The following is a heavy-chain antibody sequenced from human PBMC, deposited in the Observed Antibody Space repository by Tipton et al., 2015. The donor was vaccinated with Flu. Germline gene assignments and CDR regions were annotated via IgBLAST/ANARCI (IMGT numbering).Heavy chain of an antibody. D-gene: IGHD3-10*01. CDR1: GFSFEKFA. CDR2: ISGSGGST. J-gene: IGHJ4*02. CDR3: AKDALSGITSKTFDY. V-gene: IGHV3-23*01. Sequence: SLRLFCAASGFSFEKFAMSWVRQAPGKGLEWVSGISGSGGSTYNADSVKGRFTISRDNSKNTVYLQMNSLRAEDTAIYYCAKDALSGITSKTFDYWGQGTLVTVSS.